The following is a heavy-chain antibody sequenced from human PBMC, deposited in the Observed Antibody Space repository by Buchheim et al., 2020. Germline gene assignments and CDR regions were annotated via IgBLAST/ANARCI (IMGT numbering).Heavy chain of an antibody. J-gene: IGHJ6*02. D-gene: IGHD5-12*01. Sequence: QVQLQESGPGLVKPSQTLSLTCTVSGGSISSGDYYWSWIRQPPGKGLEWIGYIYYSGSTYYNPSLKSRVTISVDTSKNQFSLKLSSLTAADTAVYYCARSSFSGYEYYYYYGMDVWGQGTT. CDR1: GGSISSGDYY. CDR3: ARSSFSGYEYYYYYGMDV. V-gene: IGHV4-30-4*01. CDR2: IYYSGST.